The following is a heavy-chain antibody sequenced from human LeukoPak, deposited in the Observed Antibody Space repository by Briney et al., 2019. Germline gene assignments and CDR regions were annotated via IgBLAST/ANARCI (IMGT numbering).Heavy chain of an antibody. Sequence: GGSLRLSCAASGFTFTSYAMSWVRQAPGKGLEWVSGISYSGGGTYYGDSVKGRFTISRDNSKNTLYMQMNSLRAEDTAVYYCAKDHYSNYLQPYYFDYWGHGTLVTVSS. CDR3: AKDHYSNYLQPYYFDY. J-gene: IGHJ4*01. D-gene: IGHD4-11*01. CDR1: GFTFTSYA. CDR2: ISYSGGGT. V-gene: IGHV3-23*01.